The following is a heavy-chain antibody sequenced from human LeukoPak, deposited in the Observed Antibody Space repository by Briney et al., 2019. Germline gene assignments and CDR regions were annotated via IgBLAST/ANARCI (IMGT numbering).Heavy chain of an antibody. D-gene: IGHD6-19*01. CDR3: ARDPGIVVAGGFPSAL. CDR2: IIPILGIA. CDR1: GGTFSSYA. Sequence: SVKVSCKASGGTFSSYAISWVRQAPGQGLEWMGRIIPILGIANYAQKFQGRVTITADKSTSTAYMELSSLRSEDTAVYYCARDPGIVVAGGFPSALWGQGTLVIVSS. V-gene: IGHV1-69*04. J-gene: IGHJ4*02.